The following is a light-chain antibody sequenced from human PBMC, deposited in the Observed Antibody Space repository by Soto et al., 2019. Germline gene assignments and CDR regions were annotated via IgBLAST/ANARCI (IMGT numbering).Light chain of an antibody. V-gene: IGLV2-14*01. CDR1: SSDVGYYNY. Sequence: QSALTQPASVSGSPGQSITISCTGTSSDVGYYNYVSWHQQHPGKAPKLIIYEVSNRPSGVSSRFSGSKSGNTASLTISGLQAEDEGDYYCSSYTSSSTLVFGGGTKLTVL. CDR3: SSYTSSSTLV. CDR2: EVS. J-gene: IGLJ2*01.